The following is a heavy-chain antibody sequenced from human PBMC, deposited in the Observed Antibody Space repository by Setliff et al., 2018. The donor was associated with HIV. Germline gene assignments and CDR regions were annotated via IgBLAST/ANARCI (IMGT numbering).Heavy chain of an antibody. V-gene: IGHV4-38-2*02. CDR1: GDSISSDFY. CDR2: IYHSGNT. J-gene: IGHJ6*02. D-gene: IGHD1-26*01. Sequence: PSETLSLTCTVSGDSISSDFYWGWIRQPPGKGLEWIGSIYHSGNTYYMPSLQSRVTISVDMSKNQFSLNLNSVTAADTAVYYCARRGDFFYYGSQTFYMYYYGLDVWGQGTTVTVSS. CDR3: ARRGDFFYYGSQTFYMYYYGLDV.